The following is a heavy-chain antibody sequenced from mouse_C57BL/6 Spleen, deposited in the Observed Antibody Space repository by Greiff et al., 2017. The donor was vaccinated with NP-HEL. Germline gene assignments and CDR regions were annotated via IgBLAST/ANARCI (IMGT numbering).Heavy chain of an antibody. Sequence: VMLVESGPGLVQPSQSLSITCTVSGFSLTSYGVHWVRQSPGTGLEWLGVIWSGGSTDYNAAFISSLSISKDKSKSQVFFKRNRLQADDTAIYYCARNYYGSSNYFDYWGQGTTLTVSS. CDR1: GFSLTSYG. CDR3: ARNYYGSSNYFDY. V-gene: IGHV2-2*01. CDR2: IWSGGST. D-gene: IGHD1-1*01. J-gene: IGHJ2*01.